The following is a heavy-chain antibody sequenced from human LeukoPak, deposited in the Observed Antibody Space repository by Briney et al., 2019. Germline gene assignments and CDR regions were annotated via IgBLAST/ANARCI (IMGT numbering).Heavy chain of an antibody. V-gene: IGHV1-69*01. D-gene: IGHD2-2*01. Sequence: SVKVSCKASGGTFSSYAISWVRQAPGQGLEWMGGIIPIFGTANYAQKFQGRVTITADESTRTAYMELSSLRSEDTAVYYCARDKDIVVVPAHKKGTVFDPWGRGTLVTVSS. CDR1: GGTFSSYA. J-gene: IGHJ5*02. CDR2: IIPIFGTA. CDR3: ARDKDIVVVPAHKKGTVFDP.